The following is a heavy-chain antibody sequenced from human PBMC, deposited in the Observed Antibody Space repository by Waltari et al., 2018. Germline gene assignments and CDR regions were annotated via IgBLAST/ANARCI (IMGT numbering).Heavy chain of an antibody. D-gene: IGHD3-9*01. Sequence: EVQLVQSGAEVKKPGATVKISCKASGYTFTDYYMHWVQQAPGKGLEWMGRVDPEDGETIYAEKFQGRVTITADTSTDTAYMELSSLRSEDTAVYYCATVYLRYFDHQGAFDIWGQGTMVTVSS. CDR3: ATVYLRYFDHQGAFDI. CDR1: GYTFTDYY. J-gene: IGHJ3*02. V-gene: IGHV1-69-2*01. CDR2: VDPEDGET.